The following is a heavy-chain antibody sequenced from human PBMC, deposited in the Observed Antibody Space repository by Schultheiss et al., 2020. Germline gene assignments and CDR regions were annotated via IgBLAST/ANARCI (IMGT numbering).Heavy chain of an antibody. D-gene: IGHD4-17*01. CDR3: GSATVTTSRSFDY. V-gene: IGHV3-23*01. CDR1: GFTFSNFA. J-gene: IGHJ4*02. Sequence: GESLKISCATSGFTFSNFAMSWVRQAPGKGLQWVSGISTKSGGSTYYADSVKGRFTISRDNSKNTVYLQMNSLRVEDTAVYYCGSATVTTSRSFDYWGQGTLVTVSS. CDR2: ISTKSGGST.